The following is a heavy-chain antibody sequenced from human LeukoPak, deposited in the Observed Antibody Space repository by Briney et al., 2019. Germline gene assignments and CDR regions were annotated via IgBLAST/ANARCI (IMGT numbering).Heavy chain of an antibody. CDR3: ARGGVARYYDSSGYYYGWFDP. Sequence: ASVKVSCKASGYTFTGYYMHWVRQAPGQGLEWMGWINPNSGGTNYAQKFQGRVTMTRDTSISTAYMELSRLRSDDTAVYYCARGGVARYYDSSGYYYGWFDPWGQGTLVTVSS. D-gene: IGHD3-22*01. CDR2: INPNSGGT. J-gene: IGHJ5*02. CDR1: GYTFTGYY. V-gene: IGHV1-2*02.